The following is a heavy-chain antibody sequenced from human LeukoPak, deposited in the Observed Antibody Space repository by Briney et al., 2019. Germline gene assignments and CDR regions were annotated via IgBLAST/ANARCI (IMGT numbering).Heavy chain of an antibody. CDR1: GDSISSSSHY. Sequence: SETLSLTCTVSGDSISSSSHYWGWIRQPPGKGLEWIGEINHSGSTNYNPSLKSRVTISVDTSKNQFSLKLSSVTAADTAVYYCARETRPGVYYDFWSGQNWFDPWGQGTLVTVSS. D-gene: IGHD3-3*01. J-gene: IGHJ5*02. CDR2: INHSGST. CDR3: ARETRPGVYYDFWSGQNWFDP. V-gene: IGHV4-39*07.